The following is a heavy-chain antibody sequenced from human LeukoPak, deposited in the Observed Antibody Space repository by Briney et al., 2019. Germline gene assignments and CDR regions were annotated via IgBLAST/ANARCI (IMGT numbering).Heavy chain of an antibody. CDR2: ISGSGGST. D-gene: IGHD3-22*01. Sequence: GGSLRLSCAASGFTFSNYAMSWVRRAPGKGLEWLSAISGSGGSTYYADSVKGRFTNSRDNSQNTFYLQMNSLRADDTAVYYCAKDGVFTMIANIWGQGTMVTVSS. J-gene: IGHJ3*02. V-gene: IGHV3-23*01. CDR1: GFTFSNYA. CDR3: AKDGVFTMIANI.